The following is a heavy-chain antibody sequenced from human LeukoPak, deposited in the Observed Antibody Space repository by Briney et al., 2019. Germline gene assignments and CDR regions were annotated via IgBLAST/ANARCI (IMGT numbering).Heavy chain of an antibody. J-gene: IGHJ3*02. CDR1: GFTLSSYS. D-gene: IGHD3-10*01. CDR3: ARDHGSGSYYAFDI. CDR2: ISSSSSTI. Sequence: GGSLRLSSAASGFTLSSYSIKSVRQAPRKGLERVSFISSSSSTIYDADSVKGRFTISRDNAKNSLYLQMNSLRAEDTAVYHCARDHGSGSYYAFDIWGQGTMVTVSS. V-gene: IGHV3-48*01.